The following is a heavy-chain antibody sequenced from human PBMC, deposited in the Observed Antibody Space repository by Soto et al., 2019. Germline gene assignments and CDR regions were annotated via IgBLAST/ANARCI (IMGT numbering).Heavy chain of an antibody. D-gene: IGHD6-13*01. CDR3: AKEAEGWYSSSWYFDY. V-gene: IGHV3-23*01. J-gene: IGHJ4*02. Sequence: GGSLRLSCAASGFTFSSYAMSWVRQAPGKGLEWVSAIRGSGGSTYYADSVKGRFTISRDNSKNTLYLQMNSLRAEDTAVYYCAKEAEGWYSSSWYFDYWGQGTLVTVSS. CDR2: IRGSGGST. CDR1: GFTFSSYA.